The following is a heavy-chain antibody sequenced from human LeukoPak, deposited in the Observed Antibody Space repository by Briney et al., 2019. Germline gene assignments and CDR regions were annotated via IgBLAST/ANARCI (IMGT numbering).Heavy chain of an antibody. CDR2: INPYSGGT. V-gene: IGHV1-2*02. J-gene: IGHJ3*02. D-gene: IGHD3-22*01. Sequence: ASVKVSCKASGYTFTGYYMHWVRQAPGQGLEWMGWINPYSGGTNYAQKFQGRVTMTRDTSISTAYMELSRLRADDTAVYYCARTRSGYTIHDAFDIWGQGTMVTVSS. CDR1: GYTFTGYY. CDR3: ARTRSGYTIHDAFDI.